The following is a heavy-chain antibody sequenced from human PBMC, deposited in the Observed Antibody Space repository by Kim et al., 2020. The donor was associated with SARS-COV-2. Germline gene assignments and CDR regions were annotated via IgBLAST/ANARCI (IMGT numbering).Heavy chain of an antibody. CDR2: IHYSGRT. CDR3: ARDLGNTVTGGIGMDV. CDR1: GGSISTYY. Sequence: SETLSLTCFVSGGSISTYYWSWIRQPPGGGLEWIGYIHYSGRTKYNPSLQSRVTISVDTSQNQFSLKLSTVTAADTAMYFCARDLGNTVTGGIGMDVWGQGTTVLVSS. D-gene: IGHD4-17*01. V-gene: IGHV4-59*01. J-gene: IGHJ6*02.